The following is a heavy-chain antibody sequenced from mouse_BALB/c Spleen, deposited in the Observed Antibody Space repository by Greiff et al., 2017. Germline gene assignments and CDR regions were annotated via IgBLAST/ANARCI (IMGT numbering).Heavy chain of an antibody. J-gene: IGHJ4*01. CDR3: ARSGYGNSNYAMDY. V-gene: IGHV5-17*02. CDR2: ISSGSSTI. Sequence: EVKLMESGGGLVQPGGSRKLSCAASGFTFSSFGMHWVRQAPEKGLEWVAYISSGSSTIYYADTVKGRFTISRDNPKNTLFLQMTSLRSEDTAMYYCARSGYGNSNYAMDYWGQGTSVTVSS. CDR1: GFTFSSFG. D-gene: IGHD2-1*01.